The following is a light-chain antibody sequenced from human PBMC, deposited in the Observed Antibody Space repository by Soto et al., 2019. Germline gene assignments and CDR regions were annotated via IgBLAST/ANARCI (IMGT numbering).Light chain of an antibody. J-gene: IGKJ5*01. CDR3: QHYGSSSNT. CDR1: ESVTSSH. Sequence: EIVLTQSPDTLSLSPGERATLSCRASESVTSSHLAWYQQKRGQAPRFLIYGASSRATDIPDRFSGSGSGTDFTLTISRLEPEDFAVYYCQHYGSSSNTFGQGTRLEIK. CDR2: GAS. V-gene: IGKV3-20*01.